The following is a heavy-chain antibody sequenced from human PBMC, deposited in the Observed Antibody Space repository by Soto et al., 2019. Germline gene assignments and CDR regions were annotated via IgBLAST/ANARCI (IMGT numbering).Heavy chain of an antibody. D-gene: IGHD3-16*01. CDR1: GFTLSSYA. CDR3: ARRGIGYYNMDV. J-gene: IGHJ6*03. CDR2: LSNSGGTT. V-gene: IGHV3-23*01. Sequence: TGGSLRLSCAASGFTLSSYAMSWVRQAPGKGLEWVSTLSNSGGTTYYPDSVKGRFTISRDSSKSTLYLEMNSLRAEDTAVYYCARRGIGYYNMDVWGRGTTVTVSS.